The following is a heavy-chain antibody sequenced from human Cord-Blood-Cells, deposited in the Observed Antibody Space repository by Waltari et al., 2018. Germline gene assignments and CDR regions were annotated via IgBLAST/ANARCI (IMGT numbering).Heavy chain of an antibody. V-gene: IGHV4-4*02. J-gene: IGHJ2*01. CDR2: IYHSGST. D-gene: IGHD2-2*02. CDR3: ARDRGYCSSTSCYTWYFDL. Sequence: QVQLQESGPGLVTPSGTLSLTCAVSGASISSSNWWSWVRQPPGKGLEWIGEIYHSGSTNYNPSLKSRVTISVDKSKNQFSLKLSSVTAADTAVYYCARDRGYCSSTSCYTWYFDLWGRGTLVTVSS. CDR1: GASISSSNW.